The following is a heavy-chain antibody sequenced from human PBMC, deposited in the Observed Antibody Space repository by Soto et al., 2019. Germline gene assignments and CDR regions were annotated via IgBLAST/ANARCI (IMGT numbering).Heavy chain of an antibody. D-gene: IGHD1-26*01. Sequence: PGGSLRLSCAASGFSFSNYAMNWVRQAPGKGLEWVSGISGGGGGTYYADSVKGRFIISRDNSKNTVYLQMNSLRAEDTAFYYCAKDFFSDRETLNFDPWGQGTLATVSS. CDR3: AKDFFSDRETLNFDP. J-gene: IGHJ5*02. CDR2: ISGGGGGT. CDR1: GFSFSNYA. V-gene: IGHV3-23*01.